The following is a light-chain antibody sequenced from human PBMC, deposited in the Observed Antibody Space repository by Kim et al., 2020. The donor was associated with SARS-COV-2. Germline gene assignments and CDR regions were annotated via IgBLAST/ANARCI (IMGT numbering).Light chain of an antibody. CDR2: GTS. Sequence: DIVLTQSPGTLSLSPGERATLSCRASQSVSSSYFAWYQQKPGQAPRLIIYGTSSRATGIPDRFSGSGSGTDFTLTISRLEPEDFAMYYCQQYGSSPRTFGQGTKVDIK. V-gene: IGKV3-20*01. J-gene: IGKJ1*01. CDR1: QSVSSSY. CDR3: QQYGSSPRT.